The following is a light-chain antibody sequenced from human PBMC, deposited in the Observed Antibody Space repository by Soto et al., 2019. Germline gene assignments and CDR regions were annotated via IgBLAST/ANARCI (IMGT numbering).Light chain of an antibody. CDR1: QDISDV. CDR3: QQFYDLPIT. V-gene: IGKV1-33*01. Sequence: DIQMTQSPSALSASVGDRVTITCQASQDISDVLNWYQQQPGKAPKVLIYDASKLQTRVPSRFSGRGSGKDFTFTISSLQPDDSGTYYCQQFYDLPITFGQGTRLEIK. CDR2: DAS. J-gene: IGKJ5*01.